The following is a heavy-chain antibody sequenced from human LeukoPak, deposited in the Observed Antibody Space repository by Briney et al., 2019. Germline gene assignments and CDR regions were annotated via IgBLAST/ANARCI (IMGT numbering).Heavy chain of an antibody. CDR2: IIPILGIA. CDR3: AREYSYGKSYYYYGMDV. V-gene: IGHV1-69*04. D-gene: IGHD5-18*01. CDR1: GGTFSSYA. Sequence: ASVKVSCKASGGTFSSYAISWVRQAPGQGLEWMGRIIPILGIANYAQKFQGGVTITADKSTSTAYMELSSLRSEDTAVYYCAREYSYGKSYYYYGMDVWGQGTTVTVSS. J-gene: IGHJ6*02.